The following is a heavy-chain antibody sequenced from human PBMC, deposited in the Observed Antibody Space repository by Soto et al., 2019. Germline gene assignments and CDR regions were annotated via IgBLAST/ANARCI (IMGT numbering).Heavy chain of an antibody. V-gene: IGHV5-51*01. J-gene: IGHJ4*02. CDR1: GYIFSTYW. Sequence: GESLKISCQTSGYIFSTYWVGWARQMPGKGLEWMGIIYPDDSDSIYSPSFQGQVTMSADKSTSTVYLHWSSLRASDTAMYYCAKQSLVDEFDYWGQGTLVTVSS. CDR3: AKQSLVDEFDY. D-gene: IGHD1-26*01. CDR2: IYPDDSDS.